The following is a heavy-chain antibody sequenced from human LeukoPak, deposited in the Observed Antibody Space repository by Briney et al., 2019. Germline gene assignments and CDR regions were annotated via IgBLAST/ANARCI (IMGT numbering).Heavy chain of an antibody. J-gene: IGHJ4*02. Sequence: GGSLRLSCAASGFTFSSYSMNWVRQAPGKGLEWVSSISSSSSYIYYADSVKGRFTISRDNAKNSLYLQMNSLRAEDTAVYYCARVEWYSSGWNRVWYFDYWGQGTLVTVSS. V-gene: IGHV3-21*01. CDR1: GFTFSSYS. CDR2: ISSSSSYI. D-gene: IGHD6-19*01. CDR3: ARVEWYSSGWNRVWYFDY.